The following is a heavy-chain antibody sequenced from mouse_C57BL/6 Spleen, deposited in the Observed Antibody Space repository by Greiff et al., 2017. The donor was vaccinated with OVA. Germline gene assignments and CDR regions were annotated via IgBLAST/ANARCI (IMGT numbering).Heavy chain of an antibody. D-gene: IGHD1-1*01. CDR2: ISSGSSTI. V-gene: IGHV5-17*01. Sequence: EVMLVESGGGLVKPGGSLKLPCAASGFTFSDYGMHWVRQAPEKGLEWVAYISSGSSTIYYADTVKGRFTISRDNAKNTLFLQMTSLRSEDTAMYYCARQGITYGSSYGYFDVWGTGTTVTVSS. J-gene: IGHJ1*03. CDR3: ARQGITYGSSYGYFDV. CDR1: GFTFSDYG.